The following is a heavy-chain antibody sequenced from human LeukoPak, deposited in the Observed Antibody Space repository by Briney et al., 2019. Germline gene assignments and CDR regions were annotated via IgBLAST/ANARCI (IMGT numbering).Heavy chain of an antibody. V-gene: IGHV3-9*01. CDR2: ISWNSVSI. D-gene: IGHD5-18*01. CDR3: AKVRLGYGLGDRDAFDI. J-gene: IGHJ3*02. Sequence: GRSLRLSCAPSGFSFDDYAMHWVRQAPGEGLEWVSGISWNSVSIGYADSVKGRFTISRDNAKNSLYLQMNSLRAEDTALYYCAKVRLGYGLGDRDAFDIWGQGTMVTVSS. CDR1: GFSFDDYA.